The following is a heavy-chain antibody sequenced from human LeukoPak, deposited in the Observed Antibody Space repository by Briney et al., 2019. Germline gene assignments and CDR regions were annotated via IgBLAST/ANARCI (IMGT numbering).Heavy chain of an antibody. V-gene: IGHV1-24*01. J-gene: IGHJ4*02. D-gene: IGHD6-19*01. Sequence: ASVKVSCKVSGYTLTELSMHWVRQAPGKGLEWMGGFDPEDGETIYAQKFQGRVTMTEDTSTDTAYMELSSLRSEDTAVYYCATEDYSSGWPHLFDYWGQGTLVTVSS. CDR3: ATEDYSSGWPHLFDY. CDR1: GYTLTELS. CDR2: FDPEDGET.